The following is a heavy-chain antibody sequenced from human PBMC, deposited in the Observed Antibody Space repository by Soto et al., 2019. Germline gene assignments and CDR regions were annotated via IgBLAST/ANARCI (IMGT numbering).Heavy chain of an antibody. J-gene: IGHJ6*02. CDR1: GYTFNNHY. CDR3: ANRISSDMDV. CDR2: IHPSYGDT. V-gene: IGHV1-46*02. Sequence: QVQLVQSGAEVKEPGASVKVSCKASGYTFNNHYIHWVRQATGQGLEWMGRIHPSYGDTTFAQRFRGRVTLTRDTSLTTVYMELTRLTPADTAGYYGANRISSDMDVWGQGTTVTVSS. D-gene: IGHD2-15*01.